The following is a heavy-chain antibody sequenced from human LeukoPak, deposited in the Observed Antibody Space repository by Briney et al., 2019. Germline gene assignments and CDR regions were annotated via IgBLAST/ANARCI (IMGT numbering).Heavy chain of an antibody. CDR3: AREYCSGGSCYSGGSWFDP. D-gene: IGHD2-15*01. CDR2: IYPGDSDT. CDR1: GYSFTSYW. Sequence: GEALKISCKGSGYSFTSYWIGWVRQMPGKGLEWMGIIYPGDSDTRYSPSFQGQVTISADKSISTAYLQWSSLKASDTAMYYCAREYCSGGSCYSGGSWFDPWGQETLVTVSS. V-gene: IGHV5-51*01. J-gene: IGHJ5*02.